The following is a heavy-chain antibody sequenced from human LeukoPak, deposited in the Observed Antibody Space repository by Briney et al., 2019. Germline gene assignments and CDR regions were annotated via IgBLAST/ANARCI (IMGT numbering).Heavy chain of an antibody. J-gene: IGHJ4*02. CDR3: ARDGKMTGSFDY. D-gene: IGHD3-9*01. V-gene: IGHV3-30*04. CDR2: ISSDVTTK. Sequence: SGRSLRLSCAASGFTFSSYTMHWVRQAPGKGLEWVAVISSDVTTKHYPDSVKGRFTISRDNSKRTLYLQMNSLKADDTAVYYCARDGKMTGSFDYWGQGTLVTVSS. CDR1: GFTFSSYT.